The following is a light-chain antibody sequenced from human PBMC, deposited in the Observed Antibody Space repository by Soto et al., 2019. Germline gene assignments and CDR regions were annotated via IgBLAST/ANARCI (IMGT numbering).Light chain of an antibody. Sequence: IVLTQSPATLSVSPGERATLSCRASQSVSSNLAWYQQKPGQAPRLLIYGASTRATGIPARFSGSGSGTEFTLTISSLQSEDFAVYYCQQYNSWPAWTFGQGTKV. CDR1: QSVSSN. CDR3: QQYNSWPAWT. CDR2: GAS. V-gene: IGKV3-15*01. J-gene: IGKJ1*01.